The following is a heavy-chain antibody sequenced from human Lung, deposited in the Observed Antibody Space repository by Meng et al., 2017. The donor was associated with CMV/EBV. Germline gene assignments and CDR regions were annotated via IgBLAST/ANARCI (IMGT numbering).Heavy chain of an antibody. CDR2: IIPIGGIA. CDR1: GGTFSNYA. D-gene: IGHD2-2*02. Sequence: SXXVSXKASGGTFSNYAFSWVRQAPGQGLEWMGGIIPIGGIANYAQQFQGRVTRATDESTSTAYMELISLRPEDTAVYYCARDRTGDCSSTSCYNYYYYDGRDGGXEGTXVT. J-gene: IGHJ6*02. V-gene: IGHV1-69*05. CDR3: ARDRTGDCSSTSCYNYYYYDGRDG.